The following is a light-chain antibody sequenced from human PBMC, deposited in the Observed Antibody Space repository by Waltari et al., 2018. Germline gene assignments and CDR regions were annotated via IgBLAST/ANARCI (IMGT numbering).Light chain of an antibody. CDR2: AAS. J-gene: IGKJ2*01. CDR1: QSVSRSR. V-gene: IGKV3-20*01. CDR3: QQYGSSVMYT. Sequence: EVVLTQSPGTLSLSPGERATLSCRASQSVSRSRLAWYQQKPGQAPRLLMYAASRRATGIQDRFSGSGTGTDFSITVSRVEPEDSAVYYCQQYGSSVMYTFGQGTKLEIQ.